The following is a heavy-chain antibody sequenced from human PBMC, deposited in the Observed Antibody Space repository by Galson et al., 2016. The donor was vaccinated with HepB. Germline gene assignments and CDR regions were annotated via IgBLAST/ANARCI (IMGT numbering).Heavy chain of an antibody. J-gene: IGHJ5*02. CDR1: GYTFTSYG. CDR2: ISAYNGNT. V-gene: IGHV1-18*01. CDR3: ARMLLGYYYGSGGYYTP. Sequence: SVKVSCKASGYTFTSYGISWVRQAPGQGLEWMGWISAYNGNTNYAQKLQGRVTMTTDTSTSTAYMELRSLRSDDTAVYYCARMLLGYYYGSGGYYTPWGQGALVTVSS. D-gene: IGHD3-10*01.